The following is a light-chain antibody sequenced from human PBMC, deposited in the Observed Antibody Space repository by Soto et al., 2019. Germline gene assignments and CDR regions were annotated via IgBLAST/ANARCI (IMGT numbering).Light chain of an antibody. V-gene: IGLV1-44*01. CDR3: AAWDDSPNGVV. Sequence: QSVLTQPPSASGTPGQRVTISCSGSSSNIGTYTVNWYQHLPGTAPKLLIYSDARRPSGVPDRFSGSKSGTSASLAISGLQSEDEADYYCAAWDDSPNGVVFGGGTKVTVL. CDR1: SSNIGTYT. CDR2: SDA. J-gene: IGLJ2*01.